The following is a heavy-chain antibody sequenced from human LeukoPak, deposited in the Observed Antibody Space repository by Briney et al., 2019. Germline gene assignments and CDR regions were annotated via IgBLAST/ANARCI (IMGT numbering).Heavy chain of an antibody. Sequence: PSETLSLTCTVSGGSISGYYWSWIRQPPGRGLEWIGYIYYSGSSNYNPSLKSRVTMSVDTSKNHFSLKLSSVTAADTAVYYCASGFRGQLGYFDYWGQGTLVTVSS. CDR2: IYYSGSS. V-gene: IGHV4-59*01. J-gene: IGHJ4*02. CDR3: ASGFRGQLGYFDY. D-gene: IGHD1-1*01. CDR1: GGSISGYY.